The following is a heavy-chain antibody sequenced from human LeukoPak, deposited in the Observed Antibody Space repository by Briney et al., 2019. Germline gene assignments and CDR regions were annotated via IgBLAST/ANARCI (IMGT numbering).Heavy chain of an antibody. CDR1: GGSISSGGYY. D-gene: IGHD4-17*01. V-gene: IGHV4-31*03. Sequence: SQTLSLTCTVSGGSISSGGYYWSWIRQHPGKGLEWIGYIYYSGSTYYNPSLKSRVTISVDTSKNQFSLKLSSVTAADTAMYYCARAPGEGMTTVTIIDYWGQGTLVTVSS. CDR3: ARAPGEGMTTVTIIDY. J-gene: IGHJ4*02. CDR2: IYYSGST.